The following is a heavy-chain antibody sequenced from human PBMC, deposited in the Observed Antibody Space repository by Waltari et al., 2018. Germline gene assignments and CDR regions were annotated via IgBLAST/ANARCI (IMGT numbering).Heavy chain of an antibody. CDR3: ARGDYDYVWGSYRLNWFDP. CDR1: GGSISSSSYY. Sequence: QLQLQESGPGLVKPSETLSLTCTVSGGSISSSSYYWGWIRQPPGKGLEWIGSIYYSGSTYYNPSLKSRVTISVDTSKNQFSLKLSSVTAADTAVYYCARGDYDYVWGSYRLNWFDPWGQGTLVTVSS. D-gene: IGHD3-16*02. CDR2: IYYSGST. V-gene: IGHV4-39*07. J-gene: IGHJ5*02.